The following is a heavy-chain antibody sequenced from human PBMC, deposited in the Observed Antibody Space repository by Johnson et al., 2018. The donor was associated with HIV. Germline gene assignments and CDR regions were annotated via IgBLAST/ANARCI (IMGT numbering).Heavy chain of an antibody. CDR1: GFTFSNAW. D-gene: IGHD2-15*01. CDR2: ISYDGSNK. V-gene: IGHV3-30*03. CDR3: ATPQEGYSAFDI. Sequence: QVQLVESWGGLVKPGGSLRLSCAASGFTFSNAWMSWVRQAPGKGLEWVAVISYDGSNKYYADSVKGRFTISRDNSKNTLYLQMNSLRAEDTAVYYCATPQEGYSAFDIWGQGTMVTVSS. J-gene: IGHJ3*02.